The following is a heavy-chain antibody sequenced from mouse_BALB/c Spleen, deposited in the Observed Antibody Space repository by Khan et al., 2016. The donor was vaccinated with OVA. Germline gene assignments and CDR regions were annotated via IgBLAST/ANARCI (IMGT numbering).Heavy chain of an antibody. V-gene: IGHV9-3-1*01. J-gene: IGHJ4*01. CDR3: ARPPYFSYTLDY. CDR2: LNTYTGEP. D-gene: IGHD2-10*01. Sequence: KESPGKALKCMGWLNTYTGEPTYADDFNGLFSFSLETSASTAYLQINNLKNEDTATYFCARPPYFSYTLDYWGQGTSVTVSS.